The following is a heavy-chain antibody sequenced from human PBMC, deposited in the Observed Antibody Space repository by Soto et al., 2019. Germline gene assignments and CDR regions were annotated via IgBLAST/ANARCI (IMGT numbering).Heavy chain of an antibody. Sequence: SSETLSLTCTVSGGSISSSSYYWGWIRQPPGKGLEWIGSIYYSGSTYYNPSLKSRVTISVDTSKNQFSLKLSSVTAADTAVYYCAITVTTGRDDYWGQGTLVTVSS. V-gene: IGHV4-39*01. CDR3: AITVTTGRDDY. D-gene: IGHD4-4*01. J-gene: IGHJ4*02. CDR2: IYYSGST. CDR1: GGSISSSSYY.